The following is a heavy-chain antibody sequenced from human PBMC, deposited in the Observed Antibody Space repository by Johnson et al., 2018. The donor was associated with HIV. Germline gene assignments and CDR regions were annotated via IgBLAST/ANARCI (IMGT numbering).Heavy chain of an antibody. Sequence: QVQLVETGGGLIQPGGSLRLSCAASGFTVSSNYMNWVRQAPGKGLEWVSYISSSGSTIYHADSVKGRFTISRDNAKNSLYLQMNSLRAEDTAVYYCARIRAAAVLDGFDIWGQGTIVSVSS. CDR3: ARIRAAAVLDGFDI. D-gene: IGHD6-13*01. CDR2: ISSSGSTI. V-gene: IGHV3-11*04. J-gene: IGHJ3*02. CDR1: GFTVSSNY.